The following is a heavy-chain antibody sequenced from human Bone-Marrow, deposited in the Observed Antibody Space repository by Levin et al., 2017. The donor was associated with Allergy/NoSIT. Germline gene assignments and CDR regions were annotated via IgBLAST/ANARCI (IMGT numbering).Heavy chain of an antibody. D-gene: IGHD5-12*01. CDR1: GFTFVNYE. CDR2: IDSSSYYI. V-gene: IGHV3-21*01. J-gene: IGHJ4*02. Sequence: GASVKVSCAASGFTFVNYEMNWVRKAPGKGLEWLSSIDSSSYYIYYADSVKGRFTISRDNAKNSVYLEMNSLRAEDTAVYYCARDAVGGLRFVYFDYWGQGNLVTVSS. CDR3: ARDAVGGLRFVYFDY.